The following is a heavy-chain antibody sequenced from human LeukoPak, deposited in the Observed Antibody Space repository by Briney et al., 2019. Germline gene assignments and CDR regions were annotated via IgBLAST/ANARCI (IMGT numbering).Heavy chain of an antibody. CDR2: INPNSGGT. CDR3: ARAAAAPKKNWFDP. D-gene: IGHD6-13*01. J-gene: IGHJ5*02. CDR1: GYTFTGYY. Sequence: GASVKVSCKASGYTFTGYYVHWVRQAPGQGLEWMGWINPNSGGTNYAQKFQGRVTMTRDTSISTAYMELSRLRSDDTAVYYCARAAAAPKKNWFDPWGQGTLVTASS. V-gene: IGHV1-2*02.